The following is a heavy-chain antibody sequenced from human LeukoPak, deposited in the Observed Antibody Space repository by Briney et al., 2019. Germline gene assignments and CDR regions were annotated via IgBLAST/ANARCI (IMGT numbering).Heavy chain of an antibody. J-gene: IGHJ4*02. V-gene: IGHV3-21*01. CDR1: GFTFSSYE. D-gene: IGHD3-16*01. Sequence: GGSLRLSCAASGFTFSSYEMNWVRQAPGKGLEWVSSISIGSTYIYYADSVKGRFTISRDNAKNSLYLQMNSLRAEDTAVYYCARDLVGYVSYWGQGTLVTVSS. CDR3: ARDLVGYVSY. CDR2: ISIGSTYI.